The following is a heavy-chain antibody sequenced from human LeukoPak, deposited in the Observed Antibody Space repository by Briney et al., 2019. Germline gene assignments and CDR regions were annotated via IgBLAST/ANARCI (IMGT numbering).Heavy chain of an antibody. CDR1: GYSISSGYY. Sequence: SETLSLTCTVSGYSISSGYYWGRIRQPPGKGLEWIGSIYHSGSTYYNPSLKSRVTISVDTSKNQFSLKLSSVTAADTAVYYCAGNPYYYYYYMDVWGKGTTVTVSS. D-gene: IGHD4-23*01. CDR2: IYHSGST. CDR3: AGNPYYYYYYMDV. V-gene: IGHV4-38-2*02. J-gene: IGHJ6*03.